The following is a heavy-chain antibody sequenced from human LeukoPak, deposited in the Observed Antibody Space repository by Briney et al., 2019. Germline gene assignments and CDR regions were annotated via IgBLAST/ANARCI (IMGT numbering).Heavy chain of an antibody. J-gene: IGHJ3*02. CDR2: IYYSGST. D-gene: IGHD1-1*01. CDR3: AREGYPGLVDI. CDR1: GGSISSSSYY. Sequence: PSETLSLTCTVSGGSISSSSYYWGWIRQPPGEGLEWIGSIYYSGSTYYNPSLKSRVTISVDTSKNQFSLKLSSVTAADTAVYYCAREGYPGLVDIWGQGTMVTVSS. V-gene: IGHV4-39*07.